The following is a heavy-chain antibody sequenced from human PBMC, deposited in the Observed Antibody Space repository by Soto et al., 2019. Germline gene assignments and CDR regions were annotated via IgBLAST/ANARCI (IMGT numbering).Heavy chain of an antibody. Sequence: PSETLSLTCTVSGGSISSYYWSWIRQPPGKGLEWIGYIYYSGSTNYNPSLKSRVTISVDTSKNQFSLKLSSVTAADTAVYYCARLGLSYYFDYWGQGTLVTVSS. V-gene: IGHV4-59*08. J-gene: IGHJ4*02. CDR3: ARLGLSYYFDY. D-gene: IGHD3-3*01. CDR2: IYYSGST. CDR1: GGSISSYY.